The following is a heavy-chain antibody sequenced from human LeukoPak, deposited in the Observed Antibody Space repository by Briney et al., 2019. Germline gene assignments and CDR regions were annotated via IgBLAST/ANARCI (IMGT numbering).Heavy chain of an antibody. Sequence: AGGSLRLSCAASGFTFSSYEMNWVRQAPGKGLELVANIKQDGSEKYYVDSVKGRFTISRDNAKNSLYLQMNSLRAEDTAVYYCARNQRRLDYWGQGTLVTVSS. J-gene: IGHJ4*02. CDR1: GFTFSSYE. V-gene: IGHV3-7*01. D-gene: IGHD1-14*01. CDR2: IKQDGSEK. CDR3: ARNQRRLDY.